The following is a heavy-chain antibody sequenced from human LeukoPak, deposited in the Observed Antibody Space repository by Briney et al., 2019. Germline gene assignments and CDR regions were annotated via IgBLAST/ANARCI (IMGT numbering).Heavy chain of an antibody. J-gene: IGHJ4*02. CDR2: INHSGST. D-gene: IGHD5-12*01. Sequence: SETLSLTCAVYGGSFSGYYWSWIRQPPGKGLEWIGEINHSGSTNYNPSLESRVTISVDTSKNQFSLKLSSVTAADTAVYYCARVTKRGYSGYGLPYWGQGTLVTVSS. CDR1: GGSFSGYY. V-gene: IGHV4-34*01. CDR3: ARVTKRGYSGYGLPY.